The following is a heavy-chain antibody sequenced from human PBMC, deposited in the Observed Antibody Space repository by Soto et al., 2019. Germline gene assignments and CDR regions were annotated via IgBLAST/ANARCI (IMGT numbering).Heavy chain of an antibody. CDR2: ISSSGSTI. CDR3: ARGDSDRDAFDI. D-gene: IGHD5-18*01. CDR1: GFTFSVYY. Sequence: PAGSLRLSCAASGFTFSVYYMSWIRQAPGKGLEWVSYISSSGSTIYYADSVKGRFTISRDNSKNTLYLQMNSLRAEDTAVYYCARGDSDRDAFDIWAKGQWSPSPQ. J-gene: IGHJ3*02. V-gene: IGHV3-11*04.